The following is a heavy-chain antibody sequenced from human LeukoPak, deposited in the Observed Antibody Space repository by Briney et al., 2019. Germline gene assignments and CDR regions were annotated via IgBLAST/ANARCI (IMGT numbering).Heavy chain of an antibody. Sequence: SETLSLTCTVSGASVSSGSYYWSWIRQPPGRGLAWIGYIYYSGSTNYNPSLKSRVTISTDTSKNQFSLKLSSVTAADTAMYYCARYCSSTTCSDNAFDFWGQGTMVTVSS. D-gene: IGHD2-2*01. V-gene: IGHV4-61*01. J-gene: IGHJ3*01. CDR3: ARYCSSTTCSDNAFDF. CDR2: IYYSGST. CDR1: GASVSSGSYY.